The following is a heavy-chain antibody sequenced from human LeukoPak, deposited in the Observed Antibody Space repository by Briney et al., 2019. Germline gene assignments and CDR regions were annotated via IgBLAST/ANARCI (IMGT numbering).Heavy chain of an antibody. J-gene: IGHJ4*02. V-gene: IGHV3-23*01. D-gene: IGHD1-26*01. CDR3: AKLKAVVGATGPDY. CDR2: ISAVSTYK. Sequence: ISAVSTYKYYAASVKGRFTISRDNSRNTLYLQMNRLRADDTAIYYFAKLKAVVGATGPDYWGQGTLVTVSS.